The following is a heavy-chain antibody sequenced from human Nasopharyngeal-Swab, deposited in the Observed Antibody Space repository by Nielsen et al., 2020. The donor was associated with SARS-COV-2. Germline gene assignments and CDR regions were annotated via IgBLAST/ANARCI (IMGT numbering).Heavy chain of an antibody. CDR3: ARDFDLSSGYDV. D-gene: IGHD3-3*01. V-gene: IGHV5-51*01. CDR1: GCFYTNYW. Sequence: GESLKISCEGSGCFYTNYWIAWVRQVPGKGLEWLGIIYPADSDTRYNPSFQGQVTISADKSIRTAYLQWKSLKASDSAMYYCARDFDLSSGYDVWVQGTLFTVSS. CDR2: IYPADSDT. J-gene: IGHJ4*02.